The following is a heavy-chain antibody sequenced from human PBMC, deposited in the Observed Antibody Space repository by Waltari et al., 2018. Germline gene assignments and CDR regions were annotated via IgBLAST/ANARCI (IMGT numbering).Heavy chain of an antibody. J-gene: IGHJ1*01. V-gene: IGHV1-69-2*01. Sequence: EVQLVQSGAEVKKPGATVKISCKASGYTFTDYYMHWVHQAPGKGLEWMGRVDPEDGETIYAEKFQGRVTITADTSTDTAYMELSSLRSEDTAVYYCATGPITIFGVVIRGYFQHWGQGTLVTVSS. CDR1: GYTFTDYY. D-gene: IGHD3-3*01. CDR3: ATGPITIFGVVIRGYFQH. CDR2: VDPEDGET.